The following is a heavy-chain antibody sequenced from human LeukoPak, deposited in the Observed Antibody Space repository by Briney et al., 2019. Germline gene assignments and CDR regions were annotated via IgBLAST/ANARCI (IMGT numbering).Heavy chain of an antibody. CDR3: ARDYDFQDPHYYYYGMDV. CDR1: GGSISSGGYY. J-gene: IGHJ6*02. V-gene: IGHV4-31*03. CDR2: IYYSGST. D-gene: IGHD3-16*01. Sequence: PSETLSLTCTVSGGSISSGGYYWSWIRQHPGKGLEWIGYIYYSGSTYYNPSLKSRVTISVDTSKNQFSLKLSSVTAADTAVYYCARDYDFQDPHYYYYGMDVWGQGTTVTVSS.